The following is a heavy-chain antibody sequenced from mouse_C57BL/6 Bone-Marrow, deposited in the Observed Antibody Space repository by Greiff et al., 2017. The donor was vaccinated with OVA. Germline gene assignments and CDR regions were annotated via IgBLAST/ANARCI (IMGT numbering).Heavy chain of an antibody. J-gene: IGHJ2*01. D-gene: IGHD4-1*01. CDR2: IDPSDSET. CDR1: GYTFTSYW. Sequence: QVQLQQPGAALVRPGSSVKLSCTASGYTFTSYWMHWVKQRPIQGLEWIGNIDPSDSETHYNQKFKDKATLTVDKSSSTAYMQLSSLTSEDSAVYYCARPNWDGDYWGQGTTLTVSS. CDR3: ARPNWDGDY. V-gene: IGHV1-52*01.